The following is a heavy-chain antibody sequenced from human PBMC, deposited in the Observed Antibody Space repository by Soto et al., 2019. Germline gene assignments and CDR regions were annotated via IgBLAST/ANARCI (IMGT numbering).Heavy chain of an antibody. CDR3: TTDPGDYEDF. V-gene: IGHV3-15*01. Sequence: EVQLVESGGDLVKPGGCLRLSCAASGITFSNAWMSWVRQAPGKGLEWVGRIKNKADGGTADYAARVRGRFTISRDDSANTLFLQMNSLETEDTAVYYCTTDPGDYEDFWGRGTLVTVSS. J-gene: IGHJ4*02. CDR1: GITFSNAW. D-gene: IGHD4-17*01. CDR2: IKNKADGGTA.